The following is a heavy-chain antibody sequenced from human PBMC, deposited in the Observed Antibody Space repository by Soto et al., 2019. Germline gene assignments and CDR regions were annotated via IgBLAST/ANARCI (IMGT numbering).Heavy chain of an antibody. V-gene: IGHV1-3*01. Sequence: AEVKVPCPGCSGPCTQNGMRCVRRASRKKTEWMGWSDAGNGNTKYSQKFQGRVTITRDTSASTAYMELSSLRSEDTAVYYCARLLLWFGELPPEGDYYGKDVWGQGTTVTVSS. J-gene: IGHJ6*02. CDR2: SDAGNGNT. D-gene: IGHD3-10*01. CDR3: ARLLLWFGELPPEGDYYGKDV. CDR1: SGPCTQNG.